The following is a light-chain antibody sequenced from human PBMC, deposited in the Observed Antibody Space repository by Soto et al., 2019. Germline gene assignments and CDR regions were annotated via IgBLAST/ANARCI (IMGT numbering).Light chain of an antibody. CDR3: QQYNDWPLT. CDR1: QSVNSN. Sequence: EKVMTQSPAALSVSPGERATLSCRASQSVNSNLAWYQRKPGQAPRLLLYGASTRATGIPARFSGSASGTEFTLTISSLQSEDSAVYYCQQYNDWPLTFGEGTKVDIK. CDR2: GAS. V-gene: IGKV3-15*01. J-gene: IGKJ4*01.